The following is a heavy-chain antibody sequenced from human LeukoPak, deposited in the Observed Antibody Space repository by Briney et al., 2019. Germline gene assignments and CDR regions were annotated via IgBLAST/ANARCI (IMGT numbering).Heavy chain of an antibody. V-gene: IGHV3-33*01. D-gene: IGHD4-23*01. Sequence: GRSLRLSCAASGFTFSSYGMHWVRQAPGKGLEWVAVIWHDGSNKYYADSVKGRFTISRDNSKNTLYLQMNSLRAEDTAVYYCAGGVGGNYFDYWGQGTLVTVSS. J-gene: IGHJ4*02. CDR1: GFTFSSYG. CDR3: AGGVGGNYFDY. CDR2: IWHDGSNK.